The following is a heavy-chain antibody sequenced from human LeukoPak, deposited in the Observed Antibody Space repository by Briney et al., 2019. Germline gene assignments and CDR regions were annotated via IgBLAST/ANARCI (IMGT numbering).Heavy chain of an antibody. CDR2: ISAYNGNT. J-gene: IGHJ4*02. D-gene: IGHD2-2*01. CDR3: ARVVVVPAAKTQGDY. V-gene: IGHV1-18*01. Sequence: ASVKVSCKASGYTFTSYDINWVRQATGQGLEWMGWISAYNGNTNYAQKLQGRVTMTTDTSTSTAYMELRSLRSDETAVYYCARVVVVPAAKTQGDYWGQGTLVTVSS. CDR1: GYTFTSYD.